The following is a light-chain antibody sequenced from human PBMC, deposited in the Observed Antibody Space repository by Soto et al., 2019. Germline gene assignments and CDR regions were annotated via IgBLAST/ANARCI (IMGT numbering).Light chain of an antibody. J-gene: IGLJ3*02. V-gene: IGLV2-8*01. Sequence: QSALTQPPSASGSLGQSVTIPCTGTSSDVGRYNYVSWYQQHPGKVHKLLIYEVSNRPSGVTDRVSGSKSGNRASLTVSGLQGEDGADYFFNLYAGGDWVFGVGTKLTVL. CDR2: EVS. CDR3: NLYAGGDWV. CDR1: SSDVGRYNY.